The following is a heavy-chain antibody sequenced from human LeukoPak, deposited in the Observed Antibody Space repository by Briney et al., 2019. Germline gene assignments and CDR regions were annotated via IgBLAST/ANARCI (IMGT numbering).Heavy chain of an antibody. CDR1: GYTFTGYY. CDR3: ARGVDCSSTSCYNHYYYMDV. D-gene: IGHD2-2*02. CDR2: INPNSGGT. J-gene: IGHJ6*03. V-gene: IGHV1-2*02. Sequence: ASVKVSCKASGYTFTGYYMHWVRQAPGQGLEWMGWINPNSGGTNYAQKFQGRVTMTRDTSISTAYMELSRLRSDDTAVYYCARGVDCSSTSCYNHYYYMDVWGKETTVTVSS.